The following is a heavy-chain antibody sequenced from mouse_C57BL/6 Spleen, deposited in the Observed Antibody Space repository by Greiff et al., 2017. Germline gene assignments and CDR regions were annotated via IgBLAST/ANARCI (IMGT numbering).Heavy chain of an antibody. CDR2: IDPANGNT. CDR3: AKDYSNSYYFEY. V-gene: IGHV14-3*01. D-gene: IGHD2-5*01. CDR1: GFNIKNTY. Sequence: EVQLQQSVAELVRPGASVKLSCTASGFNIKNTYMHWVKQRPEQGLEWIGRIDPANGNTKYAPKFQGKATITADTSSHTAYLQRSSLTSEETALYYVAKDYSNSYYFEYWGQGATLTVSS. J-gene: IGHJ2*01.